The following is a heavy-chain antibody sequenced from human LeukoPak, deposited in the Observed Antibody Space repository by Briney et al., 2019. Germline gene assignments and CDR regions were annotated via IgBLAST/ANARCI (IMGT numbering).Heavy chain of an antibody. V-gene: IGHV4-38-2*02. CDR1: GYSISSGYY. Sequence: SETLSLTCTVSGYSISSGYYWGWIRQPPGKGLEWIGSIYHSGSTNYNPSLKSRVTISVDPSKNQFSLKLSSVTAADTAVYFCARTTYYCDSSGYYYPIDYWGQGTLVTVSS. CDR3: ARTTYYCDSSGYYYPIDY. D-gene: IGHD3-22*01. J-gene: IGHJ4*02. CDR2: IYHSGST.